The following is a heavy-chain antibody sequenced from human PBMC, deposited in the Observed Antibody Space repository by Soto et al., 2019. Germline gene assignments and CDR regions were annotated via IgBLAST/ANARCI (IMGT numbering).Heavy chain of an antibody. J-gene: IGHJ6*02. CDR2: IYYSGST. Sequence: QVQLQESGPGLVKPSQTLSLTCTVSGGSISSGGYYWSWIRQHPGKGLEWIGYIYYSGSTYYNQSLKSRVTISVDTSKNQFSLKLSSVTAADTAVYYCVCSTSAYYYYYGMDVWGQGTTVTVSS. CDR1: GGSISSGGYY. CDR3: VCSTSAYYYYYGMDV. V-gene: IGHV4-31*03. D-gene: IGHD2-2*01.